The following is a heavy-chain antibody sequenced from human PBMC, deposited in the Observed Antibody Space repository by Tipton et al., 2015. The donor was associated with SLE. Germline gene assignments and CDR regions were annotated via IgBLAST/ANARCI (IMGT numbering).Heavy chain of an antibody. CDR3: ARDENLVAVAGHFDY. V-gene: IGHV3-30-3*01. J-gene: IGHJ4*02. CDR1: GFTFGDYA. D-gene: IGHD6-19*01. Sequence: SLRLSCTASGFTFGDYAMHWVRQAPGKGLEWVAVISYDGSNKYYADSVKGRFTISRDNSKNTLYLQMNSLRAEDTAVYYCARDENLVAVAGHFDYWGQGTLVTVSS. CDR2: ISYDGSNK.